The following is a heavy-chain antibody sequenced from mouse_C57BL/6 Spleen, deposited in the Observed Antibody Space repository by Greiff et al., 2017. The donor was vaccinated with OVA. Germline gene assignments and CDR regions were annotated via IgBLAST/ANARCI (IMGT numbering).Heavy chain of an antibody. Sequence: EVQLQQSGPELVKPGASVKMSCKASGYTFTDYNMHWVKQSHGKSLEWIGYINPNNGGTSYNQKFKGKATLTVNKSSSTAYMELRSLTSEDSAVYYCARPRRSGYVEDYWGQGTTLTVSS. CDR1: GYTFTDYN. V-gene: IGHV1-22*01. CDR2: INPNNGGT. D-gene: IGHD3-1*01. J-gene: IGHJ2*01. CDR3: ARPRRSGYVEDY.